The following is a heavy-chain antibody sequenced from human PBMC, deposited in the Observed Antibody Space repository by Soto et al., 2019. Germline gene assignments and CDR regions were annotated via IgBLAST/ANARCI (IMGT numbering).Heavy chain of an antibody. V-gene: IGHV1-69*02. Sequence: SVKVSCKASGGTFSSYTISWVRQAPGQGLEWMGRIIPILGIANYAQKFQGRVTITADKSTSTAYMELRSLRSDDTAVYYCASGWFGEFVYYFDYWGQGTLVTVS. D-gene: IGHD3-10*01. CDR3: ASGWFGEFVYYFDY. CDR2: IIPILGIA. CDR1: GGTFSSYT. J-gene: IGHJ4*02.